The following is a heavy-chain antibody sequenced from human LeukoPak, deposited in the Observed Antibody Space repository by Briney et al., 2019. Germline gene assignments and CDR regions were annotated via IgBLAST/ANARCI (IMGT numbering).Heavy chain of an antibody. CDR2: IRYDGSNK. Sequence: PGGSLRLSCAASGFTFSSYGMHWVRQAPGKGLEWVAFIRYDGSNKYYADSAKGRFTISRDNSKNTLYLQMNSLRAEDTAVYYCAKDLSSSWSIDYWGQGTLVTVSS. D-gene: IGHD6-13*01. V-gene: IGHV3-30*02. CDR1: GFTFSSYG. CDR3: AKDLSSSWSIDY. J-gene: IGHJ4*02.